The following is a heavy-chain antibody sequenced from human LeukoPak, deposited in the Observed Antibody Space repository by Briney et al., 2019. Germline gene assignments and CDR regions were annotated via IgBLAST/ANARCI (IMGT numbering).Heavy chain of an antibody. D-gene: IGHD6-13*01. CDR1: GFTFSSYG. CDR2: IRYDGSNK. Sequence: PGGSLRLSCAASGFTFSSYGMHWVRQAPGKGLEWVAFIRYDGSNKYYADSVKGRFTISRDNSKNTLYLQMNSLRAEDTAVYYCAKDLGARSIAAAGTPDYWGQGTLVTVSS. V-gene: IGHV3-30*02. J-gene: IGHJ4*02. CDR3: AKDLGARSIAAAGTPDY.